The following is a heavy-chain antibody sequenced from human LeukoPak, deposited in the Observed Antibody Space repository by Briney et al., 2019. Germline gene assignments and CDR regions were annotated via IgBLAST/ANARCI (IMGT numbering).Heavy chain of an antibody. CDR3: ARGGVDYDSSGLIDY. D-gene: IGHD3-22*01. CDR2: IYYSGST. Sequence: KASETLSLTCTVSGGSISSYYWSWIRQPPGKGLEWIGYIYYSGSTNYNPSLKGRVTISVDTSKNQFSLKLNSVTAADTAVYYCARGGVDYDSSGLIDYWGQGTLASLSS. CDR1: GGSISSYY. V-gene: IGHV4-59*01. J-gene: IGHJ4*02.